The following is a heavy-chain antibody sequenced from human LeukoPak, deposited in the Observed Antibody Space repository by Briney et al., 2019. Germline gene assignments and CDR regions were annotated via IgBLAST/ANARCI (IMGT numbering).Heavy chain of an antibody. Sequence: ASVKVSCKASGYTFTGYYMHWVRQAPGQGLEWMGWINPNSGGTNYAQKFQGRVTMTRDTSISTAYMELSKLRSDDTAVYYCARDRGVYNWNYYAPDAFDIWGQGTMLTVSS. CDR1: GYTFTGYY. J-gene: IGHJ3*02. CDR3: ARDRGVYNWNYYAPDAFDI. D-gene: IGHD1-7*01. V-gene: IGHV1-2*02. CDR2: INPNSGGT.